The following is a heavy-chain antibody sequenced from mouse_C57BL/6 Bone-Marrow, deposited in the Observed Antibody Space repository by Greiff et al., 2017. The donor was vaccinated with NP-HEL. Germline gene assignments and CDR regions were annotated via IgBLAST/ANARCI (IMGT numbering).Heavy chain of an antibody. CDR2: IYPGDGDT. CDR1: GYAFSSSW. J-gene: IGHJ2*01. Sequence: VKLMESGPELVKPGASVKISCKASGYAFSSSWMNWVKQRPGKGLEWIGRIYPGDGDTNYNGKFKGKATLTAEKSSSTAYMQLSSLTSEDSAVYFCARWSPRDYWGQGTTLTVSS. CDR3: ARWSPRDY. V-gene: IGHV1-82*01.